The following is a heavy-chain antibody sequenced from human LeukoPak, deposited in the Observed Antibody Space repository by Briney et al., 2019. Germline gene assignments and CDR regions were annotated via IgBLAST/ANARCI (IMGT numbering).Heavy chain of an antibody. D-gene: IGHD2-15*01. V-gene: IGHV1-2*02. CDR3: AREFLEYCSGGSCYSPRAPPDY. J-gene: IGHJ4*02. CDR1: GYTFTGYY. Sequence: ASVKVSCKASGYTFTGYYMHWVRQAPGQGLEWMGWINPNSGGTNYAQKFQGRVTMTRDTSISTAYMGLSRLRSDDTAVYYCAREFLEYCSGGSCYSPRAPPDYWGQGTLVTVSS. CDR2: INPNSGGT.